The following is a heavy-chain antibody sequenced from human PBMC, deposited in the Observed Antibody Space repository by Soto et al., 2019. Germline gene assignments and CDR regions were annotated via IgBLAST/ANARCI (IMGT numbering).Heavy chain of an antibody. D-gene: IGHD2-21*02. CDR3: ARPGDRCGYYNYYGMDV. CDR2: INPNSGGT. CDR1: GYTFTGYY. Sequence: QVQLVQSGAEVKKPGASVKVSCKASGYTFTGYYMHWVRQAPGQGLEWMGWINPNSGGTNYAQKFQGRVTMTRDTCISRAYMRLSRLGSDDTAVYYCARPGDRCGYYNYYGMDVWGQGTTVTVSS. V-gene: IGHV1-2*02. J-gene: IGHJ6*02.